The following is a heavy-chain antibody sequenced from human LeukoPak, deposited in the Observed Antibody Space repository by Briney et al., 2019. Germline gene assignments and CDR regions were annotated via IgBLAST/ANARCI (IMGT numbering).Heavy chain of an antibody. CDR3: ARLESKAAAGPAFDI. V-gene: IGHV4-34*01. CDR2: INHSGST. D-gene: IGHD6-13*01. J-gene: IGHJ3*02. Sequence: SETLSLTCAVYGGSFSGYYWSWIRQPPGKGLEWIGEINHSGSTNYNPSLKSRVTISVDTSKNQFSLKLSSVTAADTAVYYCARLESKAAAGPAFDIWGQGTMVTVSS. CDR1: GGSFSGYY.